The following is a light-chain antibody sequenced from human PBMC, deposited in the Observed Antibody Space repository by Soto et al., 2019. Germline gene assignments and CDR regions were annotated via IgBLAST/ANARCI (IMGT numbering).Light chain of an antibody. CDR3: QQYNNWPPMA. Sequence: EIVMMQSPATLSVSPGERATLSCRASQSVSSNLAWYQQKPGQAPRLLIYGASTRATGISARFSGSGSGTEFTLPISSLQSEDFAVYYCQQYNNWPPMAFGQGTKVEIK. J-gene: IGKJ1*01. V-gene: IGKV3-15*01. CDR2: GAS. CDR1: QSVSSN.